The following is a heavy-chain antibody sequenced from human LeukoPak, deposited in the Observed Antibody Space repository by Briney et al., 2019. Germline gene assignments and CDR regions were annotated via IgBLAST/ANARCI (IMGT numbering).Heavy chain of an antibody. V-gene: IGHV3-33*01. Sequence: GGSLRLSCAASGFTFSSYGMHWVRQAPGKGLEWVAVIWYDGSNKYYADSAKGRFTISRDNSKNTLYLQMNSLRAEDTAVYYCARTVTTFAAVDYWGQGTLVTVSS. CDR2: IWYDGSNK. CDR1: GFTFSSYG. CDR3: ARTVTTFAAVDY. J-gene: IGHJ4*02. D-gene: IGHD4-17*01.